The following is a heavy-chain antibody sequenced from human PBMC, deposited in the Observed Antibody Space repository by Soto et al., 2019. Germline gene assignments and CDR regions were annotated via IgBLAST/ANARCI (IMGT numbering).Heavy chain of an antibody. V-gene: IGHV1-69*12. D-gene: IGHD3-22*01. CDR1: GGTFSSYA. J-gene: IGHJ3*02. CDR3: ATSMIGVVITENGVVAFDI. Sequence: QVQLVQSGAEVKQPGSSVKVSCKASGGTFSSYAISWVRQAPGQGLEWMGGIIPIFGTANYAQKFQGRVTITADESXTXAXXELSSLRSEGTAVYYWATSMIGVVITENGVVAFDIWGQGTMVTVSS. CDR2: IIPIFGTA.